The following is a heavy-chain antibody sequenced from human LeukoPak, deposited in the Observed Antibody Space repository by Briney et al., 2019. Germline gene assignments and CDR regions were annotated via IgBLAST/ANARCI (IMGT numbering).Heavy chain of an antibody. D-gene: IGHD2-2*02. CDR3: ARDPSRCSSTSCYNWFDP. Sequence: SETLSLTCAVDGGSFSGYYWSWIRQPPGKGREWVGEINHSGSTNYNPSLKSRVTISVDTSKNQFSLKLSSVTAADTAVYYCARDPSRCSSTSCYNWFDPWGRGTLVTVSS. J-gene: IGHJ5*02. V-gene: IGHV4-34*01. CDR2: INHSGST. CDR1: GGSFSGYY.